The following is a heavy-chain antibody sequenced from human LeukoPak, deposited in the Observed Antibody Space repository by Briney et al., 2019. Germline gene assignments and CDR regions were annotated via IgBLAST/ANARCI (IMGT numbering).Heavy chain of an antibody. Sequence: PGGSLRLSCAASGFTFSSYWMSWVRQAPGKGLERVANIKQDGSEKYYVDSVKGRFTISRDNAKHSLYLQMNGLRAEDTAVYYCASDRDSSGSWEINFDYWGQGTLVTVSS. CDR2: IKQDGSEK. D-gene: IGHD6-13*01. CDR1: GFTFSSYW. J-gene: IGHJ4*02. V-gene: IGHV3-7*01. CDR3: ASDRDSSGSWEINFDY.